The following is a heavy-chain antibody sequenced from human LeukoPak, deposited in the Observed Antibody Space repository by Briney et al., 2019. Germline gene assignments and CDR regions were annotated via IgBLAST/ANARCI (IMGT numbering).Heavy chain of an antibody. D-gene: IGHD3-22*01. Sequence: ASVKVSCKATSHISWVRQAPGQGLQWMGWIGSYEGDTYYAQKFQGRVTVTTDTSTNTAYMELRSLRADDTAVYYCARDFWNFYDSSGYYRDFDSWGQGTLVTVSS. CDR1: TSH. J-gene: IGHJ5*01. V-gene: IGHV1-18*01. CDR2: IGSYEGDT. CDR3: ARDFWNFYDSSGYYRDFDS.